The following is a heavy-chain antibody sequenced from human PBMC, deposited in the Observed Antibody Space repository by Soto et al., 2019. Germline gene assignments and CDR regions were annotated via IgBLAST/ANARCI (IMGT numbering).Heavy chain of an antibody. D-gene: IGHD3-10*01. CDR2: IKQDGSEK. J-gene: IGHJ6*02. CDR1: GFTFSSYW. CDR3: ARVELTYYYYYGMDV. V-gene: IGHV3-7*03. Sequence: GGSLRLSCAASGFTFSSYWMSWVRQAPGKGLEWVANIKQDGSEKYYVDSVKGRFTISRDNAKNSLYLQMNSLRAEDTAVYYCARVELTYYYYYGMDVWGQGTTVTVSS.